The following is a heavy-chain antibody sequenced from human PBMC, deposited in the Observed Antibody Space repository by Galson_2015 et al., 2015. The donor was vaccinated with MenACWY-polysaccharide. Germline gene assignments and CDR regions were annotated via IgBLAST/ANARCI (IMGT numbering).Heavy chain of an antibody. CDR1: GGSISSGDYY. CDR2: IYTSGST. CDR3: AREGYSSGWHYFDY. Sequence: LSLTCSVSGGSISSGDYYWSWIRQPAGKGLEWIGRIYTSGSTNYNPSLKSRVTISVETSKNQFSLRLSSVTAADTAVYYCAREGYSSGWHYFDYWDQGTLVTVSS. V-gene: IGHV4-61*02. D-gene: IGHD6-19*01. J-gene: IGHJ4*02.